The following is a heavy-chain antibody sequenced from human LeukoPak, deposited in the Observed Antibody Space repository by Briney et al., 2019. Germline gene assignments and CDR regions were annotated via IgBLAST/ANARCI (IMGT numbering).Heavy chain of an antibody. J-gene: IGHJ4*02. CDR3: AKNQYYYDSAADY. D-gene: IGHD3-22*01. CDR1: GFTFSSYA. CDR2: ISGSGGST. V-gene: IGHV3-23*01. Sequence: PGGSLRLSCAASGFTFSSYAMSWVRQAPGKGLEWVSAISGSGGSTYYADSVKGRFTIPRDNSKNTLYLQMNSLRAEDTAVYYCAKNQYYYDSAADYWGQGTLVTVSS.